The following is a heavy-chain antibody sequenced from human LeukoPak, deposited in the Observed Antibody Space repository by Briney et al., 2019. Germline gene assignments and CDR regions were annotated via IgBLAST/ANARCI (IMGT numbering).Heavy chain of an antibody. CDR2: IYYSGST. J-gene: IGHJ4*02. Sequence: SETLSLTCTVSGGSISSYYWSWIRQPPGKGLEWIGYIYYSGSTNYNPSLKSRVTISVDTSKNQFSLKLSSVTAADTAVYYCARHIRDYYGSGSPLPFDYWGQGTLVTVSS. V-gene: IGHV4-59*08. CDR1: GGSISSYY. D-gene: IGHD3-10*01. CDR3: ARHIRDYYGSGSPLPFDY.